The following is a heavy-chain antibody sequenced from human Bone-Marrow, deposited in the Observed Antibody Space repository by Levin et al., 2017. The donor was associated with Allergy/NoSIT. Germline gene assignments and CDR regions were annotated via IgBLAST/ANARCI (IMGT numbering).Heavy chain of an antibody. CDR3: ARAGPRIVGASRLDY. D-gene: IGHD1-26*01. V-gene: IGHV4-38-2*02. CDR2: IYHSGNT. J-gene: IGHJ4*02. Sequence: SCTVSGYSISSGYYWGWIRQPPGKGLEWIGSIYHSGNTYYNPSLKSRVTISVDTSKNQFSLKVRSVTAADTAVFYCARAGPRIVGASRLDYWGQGTLVTVSS. CDR1: GYSISSGYY.